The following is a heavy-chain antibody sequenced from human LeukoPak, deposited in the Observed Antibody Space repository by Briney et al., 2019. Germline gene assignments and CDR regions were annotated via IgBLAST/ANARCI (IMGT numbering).Heavy chain of an antibody. CDR2: IKSKTDGGTT. CDR3: TTDYCGGDCYPLDV. V-gene: IGHV3-15*01. CDR1: GFTFNNAW. D-gene: IGHD2-21*02. Sequence: GGSLRLSCAASGFTFNNAWMSWVRQAPGKGLEWVGRIKSKTDGGTTDYAAPVKGRFTISRDDSKNTLCLQMNSLKTEDTAVYYCTTDYCGGDCYPLDVWGKGTTVTVSS. J-gene: IGHJ6*04.